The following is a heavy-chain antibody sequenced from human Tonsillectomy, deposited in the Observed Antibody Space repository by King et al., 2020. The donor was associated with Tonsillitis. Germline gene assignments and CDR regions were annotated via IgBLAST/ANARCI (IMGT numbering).Heavy chain of an antibody. Sequence: VQLVESGGGLVKPGGSLRLSCAASGFTFSSYSMNWVRQTPGKGLEWVSSISSSSSYIYYADSVKGRFTISRDNAKNSLYLQMNSLKAEDTAVYYCAGDLVTGYDPNWFDPWGQGTLVTVSS. D-gene: IGHD3-9*01. J-gene: IGHJ5*02. CDR3: AGDLVTGYDPNWFDP. V-gene: IGHV3-21*01. CDR1: GFTFSSYS. CDR2: ISSSSSYI.